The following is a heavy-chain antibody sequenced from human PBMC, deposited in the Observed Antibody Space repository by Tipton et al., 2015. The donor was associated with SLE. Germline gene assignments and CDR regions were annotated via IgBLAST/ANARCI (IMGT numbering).Heavy chain of an antibody. Sequence: SLRLPCAASGFTFSSYEMNWVRQAPGKGLEWVSGISWNSGSIGYADSVKGRFTISRDNAKNSLYLQMNSLRAEDTALYYCAKDDSSGYYYDYWGQGTLVTVSS. CDR3: AKDDSSGYYYDY. CDR1: GFTFSSYE. J-gene: IGHJ4*02. V-gene: IGHV3-9*01. D-gene: IGHD3-22*01. CDR2: ISWNSGSI.